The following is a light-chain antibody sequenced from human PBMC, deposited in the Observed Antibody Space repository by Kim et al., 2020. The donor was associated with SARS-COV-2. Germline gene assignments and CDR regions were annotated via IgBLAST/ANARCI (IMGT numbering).Light chain of an antibody. CDR1: KLGDKY. V-gene: IGLV3-1*01. J-gene: IGLJ2*01. Sequence: VSPRQTASITCSGDKLGDKYACWYQQKPGQSPVLVIYQDSKRPSGIPERFSGSNSGNTATLTISGTQAMDEADYYCQAWDSSAVVFGGGTQLTVL. CDR3: QAWDSSAVV. CDR2: QDS.